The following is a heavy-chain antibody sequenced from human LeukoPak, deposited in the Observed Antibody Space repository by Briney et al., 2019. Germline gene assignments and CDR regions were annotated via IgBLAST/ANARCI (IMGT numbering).Heavy chain of an antibody. V-gene: IGHV1-69*04. Sequence: ASVKVSCKASGGTFSSYAISWVRQAPGQGLEWMGRIIPILGIANYAQKFQGRVTITADKSTSTAYMELSSLRSEDTAVYYCASAPRSGYDLIDYWGQGTLATVSS. CDR1: GGTFSSYA. J-gene: IGHJ4*02. CDR3: ASAPRSGYDLIDY. D-gene: IGHD5-12*01. CDR2: IIPILGIA.